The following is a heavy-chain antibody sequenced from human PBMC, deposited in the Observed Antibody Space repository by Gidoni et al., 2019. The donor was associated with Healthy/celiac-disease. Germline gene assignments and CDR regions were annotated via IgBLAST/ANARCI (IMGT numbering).Heavy chain of an antibody. D-gene: IGHD3-3*01. CDR3: ARMFRCLEWLLPQGGMDV. CDR1: GYTFTCSS. CDR2: INPNSGGT. J-gene: IGHJ6*02. Sequence: QVQLVQSGAEVKKPGASVKVSLKASGYTFTCSSMHWVRQAPGQGLEWMGWINPNSGGTNYAQKFQGRVTMTRDTSISTAYMELSRRRSDDTAVYYCARMFRCLEWLLPQGGMDVWGQGTTVTVSS. V-gene: IGHV1-2*02.